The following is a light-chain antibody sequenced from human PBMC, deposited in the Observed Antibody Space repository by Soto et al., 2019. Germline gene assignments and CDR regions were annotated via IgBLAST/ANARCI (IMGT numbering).Light chain of an antibody. CDR1: SSDVGLYDY. CDR2: EVS. Sequence: QSALTQPASVSGSPGQSITVSCTGTSSDVGLYDYVSWYQQHPGKSPKLILYEVSHRPSGVPDRFSGSKSGTSASLAISGLQSEDEADYYCAVWDDSLSGPVFGGGTKLTVL. J-gene: IGLJ3*02. V-gene: IGLV2-14*01. CDR3: AVWDDSLSGPV.